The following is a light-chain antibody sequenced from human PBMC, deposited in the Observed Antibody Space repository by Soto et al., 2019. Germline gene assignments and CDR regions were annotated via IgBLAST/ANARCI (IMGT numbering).Light chain of an antibody. CDR2: VAS. Sequence: EIVLTQSPGTLSLSPGERATLSCRASQSVSSSYLAWYQQKPGQAPRLLIYVASSRATGIPDRFSGSGSGTDFTLTISRLEPEDCAVYYCQQYGSSRTFGQGTKVEIK. V-gene: IGKV3-20*01. CDR3: QQYGSSRT. CDR1: QSVSSSY. J-gene: IGKJ1*01.